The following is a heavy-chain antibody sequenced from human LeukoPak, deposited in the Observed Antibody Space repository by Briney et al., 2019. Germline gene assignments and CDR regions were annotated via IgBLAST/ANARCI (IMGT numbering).Heavy chain of an antibody. CDR2: IYSSGST. CDR3: ARHPRQYSGYDYNWFDP. Sequence: PSETLSLTCTVSGGSISSYYWSWIRQPAGKGLEWIGRIYSSGSTNYNPSLKSRVTMSVDTSKNQFSLKLSSVTAADTAVYYCARHPRQYSGYDYNWFDPWGQGTLVTVSS. J-gene: IGHJ5*02. D-gene: IGHD5-12*01. V-gene: IGHV4-4*07. CDR1: GGSISSYY.